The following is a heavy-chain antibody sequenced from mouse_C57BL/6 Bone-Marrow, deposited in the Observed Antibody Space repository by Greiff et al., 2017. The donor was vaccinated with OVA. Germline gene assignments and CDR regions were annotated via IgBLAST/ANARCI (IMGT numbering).Heavy chain of an antibody. D-gene: IGHD1-1*01. CDR3: ARNSGYYGSSYFFDY. Sequence: VQLVESGPGLVQPSQSLSITCTVSGFSLTSYGVHWVRQSPGKGLEWLGVIWSGGGTDYNAAFISRLSISKDNSKSQVFFKMNSLQADDTAIYYCARNSGYYGSSYFFDYWGQGTTLTVSS. CDR1: GFSLTSYG. CDR2: IWSGGGT. V-gene: IGHV2-2*01. J-gene: IGHJ2*01.